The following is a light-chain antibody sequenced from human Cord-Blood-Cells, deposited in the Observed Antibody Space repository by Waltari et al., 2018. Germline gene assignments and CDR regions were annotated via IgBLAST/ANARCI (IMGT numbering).Light chain of an antibody. Sequence: DIQLTQSPSSLSASVGARVTITCQASQDNSNYLNWYQQKPGKAPKPLVYDASNVETGVPTRFSGSGSGTDFTFTISSLQPEDIATYYCQQYDNLPLTFGGGTKVEIK. J-gene: IGKJ4*01. CDR3: QQYDNLPLT. CDR2: DAS. CDR1: QDNSNY. V-gene: IGKV1-33*01.